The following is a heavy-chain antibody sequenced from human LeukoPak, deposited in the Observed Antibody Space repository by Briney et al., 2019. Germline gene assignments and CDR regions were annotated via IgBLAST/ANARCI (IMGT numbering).Heavy chain of an antibody. Sequence: GGSLRLSCAASGFTFSSYGMHWVRQAPGKGLEWVAVIWYDGSNKYYADSVKGRFTISRDNSKNTLYLQMNSLRAEDTAVYYCARGYGYSYAWWFDPWGQGTLVTVSS. D-gene: IGHD5-18*01. V-gene: IGHV3-33*01. CDR3: ARGYGYSYAWWFDP. CDR1: GFTFSSYG. CDR2: IWYDGSNK. J-gene: IGHJ5*02.